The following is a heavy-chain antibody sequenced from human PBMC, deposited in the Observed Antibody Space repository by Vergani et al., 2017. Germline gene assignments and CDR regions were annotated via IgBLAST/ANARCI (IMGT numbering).Heavy chain of an antibody. J-gene: IGHJ4*02. CDR2: IYHSGST. D-gene: IGHD2/OR15-2a*01. Sequence: QVQLQESGPGLVKPPGTLSLTCAVSGGSISSSNWWSWVRQPPGKGLEWIGEIYHSGSTNYNPSLKSRVTISRDNSKNTVYLQMNSLKAEDRATYYCAREERSNTSPFVGDWGQGTLVTV. CDR3: AREERSNTSPFVGD. V-gene: IGHV4-4*03. CDR1: GGSISSSNW.